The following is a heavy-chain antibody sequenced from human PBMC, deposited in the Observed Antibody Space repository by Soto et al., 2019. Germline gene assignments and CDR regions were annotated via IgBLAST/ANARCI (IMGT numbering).Heavy chain of an antibody. D-gene: IGHD1-1*01. Sequence: KPGGSLRLSCTASGFTFSNFGMNWVRQVPGKGLEWVASISGSGHYIYVGDSVKGRSTISRDNAKNSLFLQMNSLRVEDTAVYYCVRSRSASYNGYFDYWGQGTLVTVSS. J-gene: IGHJ4*03. V-gene: IGHV3-21*01. CDR2: ISGSGHYI. CDR3: VRSRSASYNGYFDY. CDR1: GFTFSNFG.